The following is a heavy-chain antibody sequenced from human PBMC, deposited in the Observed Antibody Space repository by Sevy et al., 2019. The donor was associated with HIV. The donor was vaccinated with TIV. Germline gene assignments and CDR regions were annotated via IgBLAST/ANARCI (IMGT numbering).Heavy chain of an antibody. CDR1: GFNFSSYG. Sequence: GGSLRLSCAASGFNFSSYGMHWVRQAPGKGLEWVAVISYDGSSKYYAESVKGRFTISRDNSKTTLYLQISSLRAEDTVVYYFAKYSGSYYDVWSGHDAFDIWGQGTMVTVSS. D-gene: IGHD3-3*01. J-gene: IGHJ3*02. V-gene: IGHV3-30*18. CDR3: AKYSGSYYDVWSGHDAFDI. CDR2: ISYDGSSK.